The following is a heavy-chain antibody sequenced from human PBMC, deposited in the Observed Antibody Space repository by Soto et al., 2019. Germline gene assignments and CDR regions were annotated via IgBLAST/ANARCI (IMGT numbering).Heavy chain of an antibody. Sequence: EVQLVESGGGLVQPGGSLKLSCAASGFTFSDSPMHWVRQASGKGLEWVGRIRSKTNDYATAYAASVKGKFTISRDDSKNTAYLHLNSLKTEDTAVDYCTTHAPEDMFRKWGQGTLVTVSS. V-gene: IGHV3-73*02. CDR2: IRSKTNDYAT. CDR3: TTHAPEDMFRK. D-gene: IGHD2-15*01. CDR1: GFTFSDSP. J-gene: IGHJ4*02.